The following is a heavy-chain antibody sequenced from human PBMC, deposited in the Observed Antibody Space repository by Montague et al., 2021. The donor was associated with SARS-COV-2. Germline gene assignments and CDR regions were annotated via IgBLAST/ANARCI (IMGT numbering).Heavy chain of an antibody. CDR2: INHSGST. D-gene: IGHD4-17*01. V-gene: IGHV4-34*01. Sequence: ETLSLTCAVYGGSFSGYYWSWIRQPPGKGLEWIGEINHSGSTNYNLSLKSRVTISVDTSKNQFSLKLSSVTAADTAVYYCARGRAVTTFYYYYYGMDVWGQGTTVTVSS. CDR1: GGSFSGYY. J-gene: IGHJ6*02. CDR3: ARGRAVTTFYYYYYGMDV.